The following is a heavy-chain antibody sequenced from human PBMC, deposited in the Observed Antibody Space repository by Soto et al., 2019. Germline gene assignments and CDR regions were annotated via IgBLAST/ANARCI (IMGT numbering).Heavy chain of an antibody. D-gene: IGHD3-10*01. CDR3: ASGITMVRGVPDPNYYYYGMDV. J-gene: IGHJ6*02. CDR1: GYTFTSYY. Sequence: ASVKVSCKASGYTFTSYYMHWVRQAPGQGLEWMGIINPSGGSTSYAQRFQGRVTMTRDTSTSTVYMELSSLRSEDTAVYYCASGITMVRGVPDPNYYYYGMDVWGQGTTVTVSS. V-gene: IGHV1-46*01. CDR2: INPSGGST.